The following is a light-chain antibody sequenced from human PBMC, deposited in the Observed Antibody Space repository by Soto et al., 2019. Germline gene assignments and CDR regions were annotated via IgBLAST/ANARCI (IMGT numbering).Light chain of an antibody. J-gene: IGKJ3*01. CDR1: QIVSSNY. CDR3: QHYGSSMFT. CDR2: GAS. V-gene: IGKV3-20*01. Sequence: ETVLTQSPGTLYLSPGERATLSCRASQIVSSNYLAWYQQKLGQSPRLLIYGASSRATGIPDRFSGSGSGTDFTLIISRLEPEDFAVYYCQHYGSSMFTFGPGTKVDVK.